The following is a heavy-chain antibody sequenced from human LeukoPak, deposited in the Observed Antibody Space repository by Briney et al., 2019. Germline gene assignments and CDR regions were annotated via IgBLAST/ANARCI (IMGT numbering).Heavy chain of an antibody. CDR2: ISWNGAKR. Sequence: GRSLRLSCVASGFTFDDCAMHRVRQAPGKGLEWVSGISWNGAKRAYADSVKGRFTISRDNAKKTLSLQLNSLTAEDTAFYFCAKDDNADILRGTIDSWGQGTRVTVSS. CDR1: GFTFDDCA. V-gene: IGHV3-9*01. CDR3: AKDDNADILRGTIDS. J-gene: IGHJ5*01. D-gene: IGHD3-10*01.